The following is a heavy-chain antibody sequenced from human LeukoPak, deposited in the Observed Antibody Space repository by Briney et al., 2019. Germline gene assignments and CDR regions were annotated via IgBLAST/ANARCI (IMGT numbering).Heavy chain of an antibody. CDR1: GFTFNSYG. Sequence: GGSLRLSCAASGFTFNSYGIHWVRQAPGKGLEWVAFIRYDGSSKYYVDSVKGRFTISRDNSKNTLYLQMNSLRAEDTAVYYCARGAAGSSRTYYYMDVWGKGTTVTVSS. CDR3: ARGAAGSSRTYYYMDV. CDR2: IRYDGSSK. D-gene: IGHD6-13*01. V-gene: IGHV3-30*02. J-gene: IGHJ6*03.